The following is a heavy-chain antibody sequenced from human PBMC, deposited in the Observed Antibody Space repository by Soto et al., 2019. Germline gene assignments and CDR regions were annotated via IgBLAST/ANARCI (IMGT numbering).Heavy chain of an antibody. Sequence: QVQLVESGGGVVQPGRSLRLSCAASGFTFSSYGMHWVRQAPGKGLEWVAVISYDGSNKYYADSVKGRFTISRDNSKNTLYLQMNSLRAEDTAVYYCAKDWEYSGYATNWYFDLWGRGTLVTVSS. V-gene: IGHV3-30*18. D-gene: IGHD5-12*01. CDR3: AKDWEYSGYATNWYFDL. CDR2: ISYDGSNK. J-gene: IGHJ2*01. CDR1: GFTFSSYG.